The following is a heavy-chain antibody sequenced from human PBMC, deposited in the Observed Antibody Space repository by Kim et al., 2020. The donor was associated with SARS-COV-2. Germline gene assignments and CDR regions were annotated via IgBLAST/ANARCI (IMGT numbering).Heavy chain of an antibody. CDR1: GYSFTSYW. Sequence: GESLKISCKGSGYSFTSYWISWVRQMPGKGLEWMGRIDPSDSYTNYSPSFQGHVTISADKSISTAYLQWSSLKASDTAMYYCARLSFLSKGVAVAGDDYWGQGTLVTVSS. CDR3: ARLSFLSKGVAVAGDDY. V-gene: IGHV5-10-1*01. CDR2: IDPSDSYT. D-gene: IGHD6-19*01. J-gene: IGHJ4*02.